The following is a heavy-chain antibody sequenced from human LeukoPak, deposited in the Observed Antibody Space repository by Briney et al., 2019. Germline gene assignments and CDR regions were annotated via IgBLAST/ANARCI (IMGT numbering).Heavy chain of an antibody. V-gene: IGHV3-30*02. CDR2: IRYDGSNK. CDR3: AKAMFDTTGYNVFQE. CDR1: GFTFSSYG. D-gene: IGHD3-22*01. Sequence: PGGSLRLSCAASGFTFSSYGMHWVRQAPGKGLEWVAFIRYDGSNKYYADSAKGRFTISRDNSQNTLYLQMNSLRAEDKAVYYCAKAMFDTTGYNVFQEWGQGTLVTVSS. J-gene: IGHJ1*01.